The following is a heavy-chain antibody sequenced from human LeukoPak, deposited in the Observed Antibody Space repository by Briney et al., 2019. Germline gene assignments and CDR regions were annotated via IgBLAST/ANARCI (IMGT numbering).Heavy chain of an antibody. CDR1: GGSISSYY. CDR2: IYYSGST. D-gene: IGHD3-16*01. CDR3: ARNVWGSTRGPFDYGMDV. V-gene: IGHV4-59*01. J-gene: IGHJ6*02. Sequence: PSETLSLTCTVSGGSISSYYWSWIRQPPGKGLEWIGYIYYSGSTNYNPSLKSRVTISVDTSKNQFSLKLSSVTAADTAVYYCARNVWGSTRGPFDYGMDVWGQGTTVTVSS.